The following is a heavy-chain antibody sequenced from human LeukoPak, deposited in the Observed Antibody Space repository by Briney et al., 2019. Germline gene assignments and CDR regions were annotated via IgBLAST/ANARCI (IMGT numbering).Heavy chain of an antibody. J-gene: IGHJ4*02. CDR1: GFTFSSYG. CDR3: ARDSINFRGRTSTLDY. V-gene: IGHV3-33*01. CDR2: IRYDGSNK. Sequence: GGSLRLSCAASGFTFSSYGMHWVRQAPGKGLEWVAVIRYDGSNKYYADSVKGRFTISRDNSKNTLYLQMNSLRAEDTAVYYCARDSINFRGRTSTLDYWGQGTLVTVSS. D-gene: IGHD1-1*01.